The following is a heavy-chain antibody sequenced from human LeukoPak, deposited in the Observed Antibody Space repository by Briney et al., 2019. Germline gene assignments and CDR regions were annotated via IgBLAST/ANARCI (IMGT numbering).Heavy chain of an antibody. J-gene: IGHJ4*02. V-gene: IGHV1-18*01. CDR3: ARSTLGIEFDY. D-gene: IGHD7-27*01. CDR1: GYSFTNYG. CDR2: ISAYNDNA. Sequence: GASVKVSCKASGYSFTNYGISWVRQAPGQGLEWMGWISAYNDNAHYAQGLEGGVTMTSETSTRTAYMELRSLRSDDTAVYYCARSTLGIEFDYWGQGSLVTVSS.